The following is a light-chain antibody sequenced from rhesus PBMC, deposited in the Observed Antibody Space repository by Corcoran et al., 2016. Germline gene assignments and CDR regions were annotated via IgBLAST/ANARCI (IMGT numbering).Light chain of an antibody. CDR2: EVS. V-gene: IGLV2-32*02. CDR3: SSYAGRNTFI. J-gene: IGLJ1*01. Sequence: QAALTQPRSVSGSPGQSVTISCTGTSSDIGGYNYVSWYQQHPVTAPKLMIYEVSKRPSGVSDRFSGSKSGNRASLTISGLQAEDEADYYCSSYAGRNTFIFGAGTRLTVL. CDR1: SSDIGGYNY.